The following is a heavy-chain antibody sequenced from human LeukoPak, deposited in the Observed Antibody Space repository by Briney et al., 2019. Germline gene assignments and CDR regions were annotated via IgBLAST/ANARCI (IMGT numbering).Heavy chain of an antibody. J-gene: IGHJ4*02. V-gene: IGHV3-66*04. D-gene: IGHD3-3*01. CDR2: FHAGGGP. CDR1: GFNVTTNN. CDR3: GRRFCSSCPLDF. Sequence: GGSLRLSCVGSGFNVTTNNMYWVRQAPGKGLECVSAFHAGGGPDYADSVRDRFTISRDNSKNTLSLQMNSLRAEDTAVYYCGRRFCSSCPLDFWGQGTLVTVSS.